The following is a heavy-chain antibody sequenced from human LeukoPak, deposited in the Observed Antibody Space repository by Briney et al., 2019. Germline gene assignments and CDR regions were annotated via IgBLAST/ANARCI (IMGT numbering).Heavy chain of an antibody. J-gene: IGHJ4*02. V-gene: IGHV4-59*08. CDR3: ARRYCSGGICYSSFDY. CDR1: GGSISSYY. Sequence: SETLSLTCTVSGGSISSYYWSWIRQPPGKGLEWIGYIYYSGSTSYNPSLKSRVTISVDTSKNQFSLKLSSVTAADTAVYYSARRYCSGGICYSSFDYWGQGTLVTVSS. D-gene: IGHD2-15*01. CDR2: IYYSGST.